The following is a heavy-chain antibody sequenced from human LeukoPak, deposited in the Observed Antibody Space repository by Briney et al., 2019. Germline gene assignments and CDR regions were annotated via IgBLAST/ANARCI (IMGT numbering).Heavy chain of an antibody. J-gene: IGHJ4*02. Sequence: SETLALTCTVSGGSISSYYWSWIRQPPGKGREWIGYIYYSGSTNYNPSLKSRVTISVDTSKNQFSLKLSSVTAADTAVYYCAREGAAGTSVDYFDYWGQGTLVTVSS. V-gene: IGHV4-59*01. CDR2: IYYSGST. CDR1: GGSISSYY. D-gene: IGHD6-13*01. CDR3: AREGAAGTSVDYFDY.